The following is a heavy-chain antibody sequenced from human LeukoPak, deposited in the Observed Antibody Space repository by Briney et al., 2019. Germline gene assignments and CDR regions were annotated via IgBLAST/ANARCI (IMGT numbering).Heavy chain of an antibody. D-gene: IGHD1-26*01. V-gene: IGHV3-21*01. CDR1: GFTFSTHS. CDR3: VWDAGTYLSFDP. J-gene: IGHJ5*02. Sequence: PGGSLGLSCAASGFTFSTHSMNWVRQAPGRGPEWVSCISSSSTYIKYTDSVKGRFTISRDNAKNSLYLQMNSLRAEDTAVYYCVWDAGTYLSFDPWGQGTLVTVSS. CDR2: ISSSSTYI.